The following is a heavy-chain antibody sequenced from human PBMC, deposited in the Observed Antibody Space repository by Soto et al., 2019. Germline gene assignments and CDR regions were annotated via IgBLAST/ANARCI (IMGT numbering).Heavy chain of an antibody. D-gene: IGHD3-9*01. V-gene: IGHV3-48*01. J-gene: IGHJ4*02. CDR1: GFTFSSYS. Sequence: PGGSLRLSCAASGFTFSSYSMNWVRQAPGKGLEWVSYISSSSSTIYYADSVKGRFTISRDNAKNSLYLQMNSLRAEDTAVYYCARAALGFDWLVLIYWGQGTLVTVSS. CDR3: ARAALGFDWLVLIY. CDR2: ISSSSSTI.